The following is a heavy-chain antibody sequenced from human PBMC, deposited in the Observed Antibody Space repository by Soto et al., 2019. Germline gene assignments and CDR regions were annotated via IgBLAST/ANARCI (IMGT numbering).Heavy chain of an antibody. D-gene: IGHD1-1*01. CDR2: ISGSGDDT. CDR3: ANPIPNTVTTFVF. V-gene: IGHV3-23*01. CDR1: GFTFSNFA. Sequence: QLLESGGGFVQPGGSLRLSCVASGFTFSNFAMAWVRQAPGEGLEWVSAISGSGDDTFYADSMKGRFTISSDNSKDTLYLQINSLRAEDTAVYYCANPIPNTVTTFVFWGQGTLVTVSS. J-gene: IGHJ4*02.